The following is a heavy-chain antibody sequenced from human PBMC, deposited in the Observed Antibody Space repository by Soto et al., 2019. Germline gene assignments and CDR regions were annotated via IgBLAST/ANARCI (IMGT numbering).Heavy chain of an antibody. J-gene: IGHJ5*02. V-gene: IGHV4-31*03. CDR3: ASDKKWNQSLDP. Sequence: SETLSLTCTVSGGSISSGGYYWSWIRQHPGEGLEWIGYIYYSGSTYYNPSLKSRVTISVDTSKNQFSLKLSSVTAADTAVYYGASDKKWNQSLDPWGQGTLVLVSS. D-gene: IGHD1-1*01. CDR1: GGSISSGGYY. CDR2: IYYSGST.